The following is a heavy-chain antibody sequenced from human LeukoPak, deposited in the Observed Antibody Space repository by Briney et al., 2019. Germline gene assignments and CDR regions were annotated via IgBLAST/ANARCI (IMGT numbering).Heavy chain of an antibody. CDR1: GFSLSTSGVG. CDR2: IYWDDDK. V-gene: IGHV2-5*02. D-gene: IGHD2-15*01. CDR3: AHLGYCSGGSCLVFDY. Sequence: SGPTLVKPTQTLTLTCTFSGFSLSTSGVGVVWIRQPPGKALEWLALIYWDDDKRYSPSLKSRLTITTVTSNDQVVLTMTNMDPVDTATYYCAHLGYCSGGSCLVFDYWGQGTLVTVSS. J-gene: IGHJ4*02.